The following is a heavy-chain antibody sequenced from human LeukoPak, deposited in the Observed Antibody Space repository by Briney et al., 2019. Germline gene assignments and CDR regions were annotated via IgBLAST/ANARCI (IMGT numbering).Heavy chain of an antibody. J-gene: IGHJ5*02. D-gene: IGHD1-7*01. V-gene: IGHV3-30*04. Sequence: PGGSLRLSCAASGFTFGSYAMHWVRQAPGKGLEWVALISYDASNTYYTNSVKGRFTISRDNSKNTLSLQMNSLRAEDTAVYYCARGLNWNYGWFDPWGQGTLVTVSS. CDR1: GFTFGSYA. CDR2: ISYDASNT. CDR3: ARGLNWNYGWFDP.